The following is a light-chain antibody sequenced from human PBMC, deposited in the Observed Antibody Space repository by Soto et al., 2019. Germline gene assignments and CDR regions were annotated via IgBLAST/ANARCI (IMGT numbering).Light chain of an antibody. V-gene: IGLV2-23*02. CDR2: EVS. CDR1: SSDVGGYNY. CDR3: CSYAGTRTSWV. J-gene: IGLJ1*01. Sequence: QSALTQPASVSGSPGQSITISCTGTSSDVGGYNYVSWYQQHPGKAPKLMIYEVSNRPSGVSNRFSGSKSGNTASLTISGLQAEDEADYHCCSYAGTRTSWVFGTGTKLTVL.